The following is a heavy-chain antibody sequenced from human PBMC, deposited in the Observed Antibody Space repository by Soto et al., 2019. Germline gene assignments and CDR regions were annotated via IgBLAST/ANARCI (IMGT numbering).Heavy chain of an antibody. CDR2: IKPDGREK. CDR1: GFTFRSYW. J-gene: IGHJ4*02. V-gene: IGHV3-7*03. CDR3: ARAEDYDFWSGPPKYFDN. Sequence: GGSLRLSCATSGFTFRSYWMTWVRQAPGKGPEWVANIKPDGREKQYVDSVKGRFTVSRDNAKKPLDLQMNSLRVEDTAVYYCARAEDYDFWSGPPKYFDNWGQGTQVTVSS. D-gene: IGHD3-3*01.